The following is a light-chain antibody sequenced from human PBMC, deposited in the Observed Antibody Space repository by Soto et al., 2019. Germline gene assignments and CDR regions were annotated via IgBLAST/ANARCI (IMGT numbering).Light chain of an antibody. CDR3: QQYGSSPWT. CDR1: QSVSSSY. Sequence: EIVLTQSPGTLSLSPGERATLSCRASQSVSSSYLAWYQQKPGHPPRLLIYGASSRATGIPDRFSGSGSGTDFTLTISRLEPEDFAVYYCQQYGSSPWTFGQGTKVEIK. V-gene: IGKV3-20*01. CDR2: GAS. J-gene: IGKJ1*01.